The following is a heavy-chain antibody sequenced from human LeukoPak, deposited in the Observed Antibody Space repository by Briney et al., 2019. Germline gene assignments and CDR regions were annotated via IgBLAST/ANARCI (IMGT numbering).Heavy chain of an antibody. CDR2: INPSGGST. J-gene: IGHJ4*02. V-gene: IGHV1-46*02. CDR3: ARARGRTTVTQRAEYYFDY. Sequence: GASVKISCKASGYTFNKYSISWVRQAPGQGLEWMGIINPSGGSTSYAQKFQGRVTMTRDMSTSTVYMELSSLRSEDTAVYYCARARGRTTVTQRAEYYFDYWGQGTLVTVSS. CDR1: GYTFNKYS. D-gene: IGHD4-11*01.